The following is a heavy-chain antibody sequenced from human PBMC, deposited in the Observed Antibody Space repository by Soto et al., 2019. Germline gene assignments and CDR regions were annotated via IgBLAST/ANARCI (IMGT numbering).Heavy chain of an antibody. D-gene: IGHD3-10*01. V-gene: IGHV4-39*01. J-gene: IGHJ4*02. CDR2: LFYGGST. Sequence: QLLLQESGPGLVKPSETLSLTCSVSRASVSSNIYYWGWIRQPPGKGLQWIGNLFYGGSTYYNPSLKRRISISIDTSKNQFSLRLTSVTAADTAVYYCASFSGSGNYLAFQADSWGQGTLVTVSS. CDR1: RASVSSNIYY. CDR3: ASFSGSGNYLAFQADS.